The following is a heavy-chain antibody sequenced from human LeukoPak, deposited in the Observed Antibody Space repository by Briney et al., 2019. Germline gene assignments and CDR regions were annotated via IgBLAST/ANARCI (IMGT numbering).Heavy chain of an antibody. D-gene: IGHD6-19*01. Sequence: GGSLRLSCAASGFTFSSYAMHWVRQAPGKGLEWVAVISYDGSNKYYADSVKGRFTISRDNSKNTLYLQMNSLRAEDTAVYYCARVRNSGGSGWSYYYYYGMDVWGQGTTVTVSS. J-gene: IGHJ6*02. CDR2: ISYDGSNK. V-gene: IGHV3-30-3*01. CDR1: GFTFSSYA. CDR3: ARVRNSGGSGWSYYYYYGMDV.